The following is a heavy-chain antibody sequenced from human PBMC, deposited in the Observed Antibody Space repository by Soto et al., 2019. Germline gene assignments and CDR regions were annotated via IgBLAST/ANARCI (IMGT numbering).Heavy chain of an antibody. J-gene: IGHJ4*02. CDR1: GFTFSSYG. CDR2: ISYDGSNK. V-gene: IGHV3-30*18. Sequence: QVQLVESGGGVVQPGRSLRLSCAASGFTFSSYGMHWVRQAPGKGLEWVAVISYDGSNKYYADSVKGRFTISNDNSKNTLYLQMNSLRAEDTAVYYCAKDRSIAARVFDYWGQGTLVTVSS. CDR3: AKDRSIAARVFDY. D-gene: IGHD6-6*01.